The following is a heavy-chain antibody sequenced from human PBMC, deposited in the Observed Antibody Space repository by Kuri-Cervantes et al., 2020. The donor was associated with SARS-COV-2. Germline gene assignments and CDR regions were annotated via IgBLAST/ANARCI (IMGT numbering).Heavy chain of an antibody. D-gene: IGHD6-19*01. CDR1: GFTFSSYA. CDR2: NSGSVGST. CDR3: AKVMNSGSWFDP. Sequence: LSLTCAASGFTFSSYAMSCVRQAPGKGLWWVSANSGSVGSTYYADSGKGRFTNSKDNSKNTLSLQMNLLTAEDPAVYYCAKVMNSGSWFDPWGQGTLVTVSS. V-gene: IGHV3-23*01. J-gene: IGHJ5*02.